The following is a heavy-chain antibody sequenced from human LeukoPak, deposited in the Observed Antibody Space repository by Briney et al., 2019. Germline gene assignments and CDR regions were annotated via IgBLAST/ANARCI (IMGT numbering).Heavy chain of an antibody. CDR2: INHSGST. D-gene: IGHD6-19*01. J-gene: IGHJ4*02. Sequence: PSETLSLTCAVYGGSFSGYYWSWIRQPPGKGLEWIGEINHSGSTNYNPSLKSRVTISVDTSKNQFSLKLSSVTAADTAVYYCARGPPVWGGWYGHYFDYWGQGTLVTVSS. V-gene: IGHV4-34*01. CDR1: GGSFSGYY. CDR3: ARGPPVWGGWYGHYFDY.